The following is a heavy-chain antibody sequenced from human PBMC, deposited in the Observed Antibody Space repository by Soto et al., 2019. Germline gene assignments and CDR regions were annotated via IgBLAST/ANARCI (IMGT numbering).Heavy chain of an antibody. CDR2: IWHDGGNK. V-gene: IGHV3-33*01. J-gene: IGHJ4*02. D-gene: IGHD3-16*01. CDR1: GFTFSSYG. Sequence: GGALRLSCAASGFTFSSYGMHWVRQAPGKGLEWVAFIWHDGGNKFYAESVKGRFTISRDNSKNTLYLQMTSLSAEDTAMYYCARDGDVNTGFGKDYWGQGTLVTVSS. CDR3: ARDGDVNTGFGKDY.